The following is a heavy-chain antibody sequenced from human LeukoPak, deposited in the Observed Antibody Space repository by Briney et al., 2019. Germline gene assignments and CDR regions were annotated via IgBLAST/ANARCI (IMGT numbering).Heavy chain of an antibody. Sequence: GGSLRLSCAASGFTFSDYYMSWIRQAPGKGLEWVSYISSSGSTIYYADSVKGRFTISRDNAKNSLYLQMNSLRAEDTAVYYCARVARGYSSGWYGTNWFDPWGQGTLVTVSS. CDR1: GFTFSDYY. CDR3: ARVARGYSSGWYGTNWFDP. D-gene: IGHD6-19*01. CDR2: ISSSGSTI. V-gene: IGHV3-11*01. J-gene: IGHJ5*02.